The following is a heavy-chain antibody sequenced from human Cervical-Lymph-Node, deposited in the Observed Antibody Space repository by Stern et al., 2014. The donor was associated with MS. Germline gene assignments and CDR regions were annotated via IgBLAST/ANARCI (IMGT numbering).Heavy chain of an antibody. CDR2: ISSGGRYI. Sequence: QLVESGGGLVTPGGSLRLSCAASGFTFSSYSMNWVRQAPGKGLEWVASISSGGRYIYYADSLKGRFTISRDNAKNSLYLQMNSLRAEDTAVYYCARGRGGNYRYYFDYWGQGTLVTVSS. V-gene: IGHV3-21*01. D-gene: IGHD4-23*01. J-gene: IGHJ4*02. CDR3: ARGRGGNYRYYFDY. CDR1: GFTFSSYS.